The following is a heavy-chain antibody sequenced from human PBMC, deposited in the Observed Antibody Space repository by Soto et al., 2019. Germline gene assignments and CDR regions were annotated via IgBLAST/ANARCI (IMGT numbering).Heavy chain of an antibody. CDR1: GGSISSYY. CDR3: ARGWDERDNYYYYGMDV. CDR2: IYYSGST. Sequence: PSETLSLTCTVSGGSISSYYWSWIRQPPGKGLEWIGYIYYSGSTNYNPSLKSRVPISVDTSKNQFSLKLSSVTAADTAVYYCARGWDERDNYYYYGMDVWGQGTTVTVSS. D-gene: IGHD1-26*01. V-gene: IGHV4-59*01. J-gene: IGHJ6*02.